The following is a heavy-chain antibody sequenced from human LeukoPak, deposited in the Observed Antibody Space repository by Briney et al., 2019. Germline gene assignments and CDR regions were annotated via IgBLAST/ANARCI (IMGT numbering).Heavy chain of an antibody. Sequence: GGSLRLSCAASGLTVSSNCMSWVRQAPGKGLEWVSFIYSGGNTYYADSVKGRFTISRDNSKNTLYLQMNSLRAEDTAVYYCAKVTDILTGHDAFDIWGQGTMVTVSS. V-gene: IGHV3-53*05. CDR3: AKVTDILTGHDAFDI. CDR2: IYSGGNT. D-gene: IGHD3-9*01. CDR1: GLTVSSNC. J-gene: IGHJ3*02.